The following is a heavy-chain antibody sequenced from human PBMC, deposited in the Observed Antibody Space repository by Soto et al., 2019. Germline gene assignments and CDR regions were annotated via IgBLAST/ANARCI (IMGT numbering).Heavy chain of an antibody. V-gene: IGHV3-23*01. CDR1: GFTFSSYA. CDR2: ISGSGGST. CDR3: AKGDSSSWHTENWFDP. J-gene: IGHJ5*02. Sequence: GGSLRLSCAASGFTFSSYAMSWVRQAPGKGLEWVSAISGSGGSTYYADSVKGRFTISRDNSKNTLYLQMNSLRAEDTAVYYCAKGDSSSWHTENWFDPWGQGTLVTVSS. D-gene: IGHD6-13*01.